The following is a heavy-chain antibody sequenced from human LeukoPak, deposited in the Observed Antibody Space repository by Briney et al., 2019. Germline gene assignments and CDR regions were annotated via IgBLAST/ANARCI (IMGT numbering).Heavy chain of an antibody. Sequence: GGSLRLSCAASGFSFDDYGMNWVRQAPGKGLEWVSGINWNGGSTGYADSVKGRFTISRDNAKNSLYLQMNSLRAEDMALYYCAKEGRLSGSYGHDAFDIWGQGTMVTVSS. CDR3: AKEGRLSGSYGHDAFDI. V-gene: IGHV3-20*04. J-gene: IGHJ3*02. CDR1: GFSFDDYG. CDR2: INWNGGST. D-gene: IGHD1-26*01.